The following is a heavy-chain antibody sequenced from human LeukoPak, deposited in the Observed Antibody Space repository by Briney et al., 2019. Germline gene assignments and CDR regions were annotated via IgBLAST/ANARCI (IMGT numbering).Heavy chain of an antibody. J-gene: IGHJ4*02. CDR2: ISGSGGST. CDR3: AGSGSYYNVDY. Sequence: GGSLRLSCAASGFTFSSYAMSWVRQAPGKGLEWVSAISGSGGSTYYADSVKGRLTISRDNARNSLYLQMNSLRAEDTAVYYCAGSGSYYNVDYWGQGTLVTVSS. V-gene: IGHV3-23*01. D-gene: IGHD3-10*01. CDR1: GFTFSSYA.